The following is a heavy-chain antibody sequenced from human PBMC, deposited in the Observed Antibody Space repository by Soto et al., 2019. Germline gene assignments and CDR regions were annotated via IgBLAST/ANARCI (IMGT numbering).Heavy chain of an antibody. D-gene: IGHD3-16*01. V-gene: IGHV4-38-2*01. CDR3: ARGSTTGGLAWFDP. J-gene: IGHJ5*02. Sequence: SETLSLTCAVSGYSISSGYFWGWIRQPPGKGLEWIGSIYYSGSTYSNPSLKSRVTVSVDRSKNQFSLKLSSVTAADTAVYYCARGSTTGGLAWFDPWGQGALVTVSS. CDR2: IYYSGST. CDR1: GYSISSGYF.